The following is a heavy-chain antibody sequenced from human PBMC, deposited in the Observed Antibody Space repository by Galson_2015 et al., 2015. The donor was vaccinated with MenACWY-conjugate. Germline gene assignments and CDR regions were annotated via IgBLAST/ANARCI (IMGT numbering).Heavy chain of an antibody. D-gene: IGHD1-26*01. CDR2: ISSSSTYI. CDR1: GFTFSTHT. Sequence: SLRLSCAASGFTFSTHTMNWVRQAPGKGLEWVSSISSSSTYIYYADSVKGRFTISRDNAKKSLYLQMNSLRAEDTAVYYCARDLVARGSHFDPWGQGTLVTVSS. V-gene: IGHV3-21*01. CDR3: ARDLVARGSHFDP. J-gene: IGHJ5*02.